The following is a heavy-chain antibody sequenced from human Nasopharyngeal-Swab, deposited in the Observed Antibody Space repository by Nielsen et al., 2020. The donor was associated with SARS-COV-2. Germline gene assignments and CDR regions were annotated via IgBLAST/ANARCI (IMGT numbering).Heavy chain of an antibody. J-gene: IGHJ3*02. CDR3: ARGNYYDSSGYYYVAFDI. Sequence: GGSLRLSCAASGFTFSSYSMNWVRQAPGKGPEWVSYISSSSSTIYYADSVKGRFTISRDNAKNSLYLQMNSLRAEDTAVYYCARGNYYDSSGYYYVAFDIWGQGTMVTVSS. CDR1: GFTFSSYS. V-gene: IGHV3-48*01. CDR2: ISSSSSTI. D-gene: IGHD3-22*01.